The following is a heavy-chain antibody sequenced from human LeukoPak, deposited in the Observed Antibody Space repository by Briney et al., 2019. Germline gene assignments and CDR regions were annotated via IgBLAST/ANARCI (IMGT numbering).Heavy chain of an antibody. CDR1: GFTFINYG. CDR3: AKDQGYSQNW. V-gene: IGHV3-30*02. J-gene: IGHJ4*02. D-gene: IGHD5-18*01. CDR2: IGYDESKK. Sequence: RRSLRLSCAASGFTFINYGIHWVRQAPGKGLEWVAFIGYDESKKYYADSAKGRFTISRENSKNTLYLQMNSLRARDTGVYYCAKDQGYSQNWWGQGTLGTVSS.